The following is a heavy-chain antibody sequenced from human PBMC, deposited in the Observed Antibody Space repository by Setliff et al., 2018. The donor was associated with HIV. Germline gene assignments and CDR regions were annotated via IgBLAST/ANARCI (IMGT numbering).Heavy chain of an antibody. CDR1: GYAFTSYY. CDR2: INPSGGRT. J-gene: IGHJ4*02. D-gene: IGHD5-18*01. CDR3: ARGDTPMVIWGDYFDY. V-gene: IGHV1-46*01. Sequence: ASVKVSCKASGYAFTSYYMHWVRHAPGPGLEWMGMINPSGGRTSYAQKFQGRVTMARDTSTSTAYMELRSLRSDDTAVYYCARGDTPMVIWGDYFDYWGQGTLVTVSS.